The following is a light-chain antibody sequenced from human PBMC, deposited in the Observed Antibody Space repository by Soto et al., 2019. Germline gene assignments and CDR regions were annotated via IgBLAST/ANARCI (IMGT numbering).Light chain of an antibody. V-gene: IGKV3D-20*02. J-gene: IGKJ1*01. Sequence: EIVLTQPLCTLSLSPGERATLSCRASQSVSSRSLAWYQQKPGQAPRLLIYDASSRATGIPARFSGSGSGTDFTLTISSLEPEDFAVYYCQQLTDWPPQWTFGQGTKVDI. CDR3: QQLTDWPPQWT. CDR1: QSVSSRS. CDR2: DAS.